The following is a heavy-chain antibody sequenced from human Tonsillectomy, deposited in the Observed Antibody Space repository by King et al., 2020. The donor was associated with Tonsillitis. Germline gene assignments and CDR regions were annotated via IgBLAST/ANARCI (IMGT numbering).Heavy chain of an antibody. CDR2: IRFDGSNK. D-gene: IGHD1-26*01. Sequence: VQLVQSGGGVVQPGGSLRLSCAASGFTFTTYGMHWVRQAPGKGLEWVSFIRFDGSNKYYADSVKGRFTISRDNSKNTLYLQMNSLRPEDTAVYYCAKDWAGATSLFDYWGQGTLVTVSS. V-gene: IGHV3-30*02. CDR1: GFTFTTYG. J-gene: IGHJ4*02. CDR3: AKDWAGATSLFDY.